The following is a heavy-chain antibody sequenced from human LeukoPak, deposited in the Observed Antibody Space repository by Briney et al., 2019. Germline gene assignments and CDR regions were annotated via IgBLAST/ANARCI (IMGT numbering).Heavy chain of an antibody. V-gene: IGHV3-53*01. CDR1: GFTVSSNY. J-gene: IGHJ4*02. D-gene: IGHD3-10*01. CDR2: IYSGGST. CDR3: ARGGLWFGESFDY. Sequence: GGSLRLSCAASGFTVSSNYMSWVRQAPGKGLEWVSVIYSGGSTYYADSVKGRFTISRDNSKNTLYLQMNSLRAEDTAVYYCARGGLWFGESFDYWGQGTLVTVSS.